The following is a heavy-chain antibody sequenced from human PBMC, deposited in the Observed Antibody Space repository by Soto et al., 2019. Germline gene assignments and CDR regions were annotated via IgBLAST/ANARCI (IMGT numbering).Heavy chain of an antibody. D-gene: IGHD5-18*01. V-gene: IGHV3-23*01. Sequence: EVKLLDAGGGLVQIGGSLRLSCAASGFTFSSYAMGWFRQAPGKGLDWVSVISGSGGITYSADSVKGRFTISRDNSKNILYLQMNGLRAEDTAVYYCSKGSTDTGGYYYYSMYVWDQGTAVTVSS. CDR2: ISGSGGIT. J-gene: IGHJ6*02. CDR3: SKGSTDTGGYYYYSMYV. CDR1: GFTFSSYA.